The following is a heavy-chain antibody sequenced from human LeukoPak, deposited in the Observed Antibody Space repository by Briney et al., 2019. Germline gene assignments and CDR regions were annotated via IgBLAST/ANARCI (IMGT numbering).Heavy chain of an antibody. V-gene: IGHV4-61*05. J-gene: IGHJ6*02. D-gene: IGHD3-10*02. CDR2: IYYSGST. CDR1: GGSISSSSYY. CDR3: ARAAYVGGGEGMDV. Sequence: SETLSLTCTVSGGSISSSSYYWSWIRQPPGKGLEWIGYIYYSGSTNYNPSLKSRVTISVDTSKNQFSLKLSSVTAADTAVYYCARAAYVGGGEGMDVWGQGTTVTVSS.